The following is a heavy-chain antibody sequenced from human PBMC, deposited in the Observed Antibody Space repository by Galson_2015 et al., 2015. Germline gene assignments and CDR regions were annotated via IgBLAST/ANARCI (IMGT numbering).Heavy chain of an antibody. D-gene: IGHD4-11*01. CDR3: ARAVTTSVYYYGMDV. CDR1: GFTFSSYE. J-gene: IGHJ6*02. V-gene: IGHV3-48*03. CDR2: ISSSGSTI. Sequence: SLRLSCAASGFTFSSYEMNWVRQAPGKGLEWVSYISSSGSTIYCADSVKGRFTISRDNAKNSLYLQMNSLRAEDTAVYYCARAVTTSVYYYGMDVWGQGTTVTVSS.